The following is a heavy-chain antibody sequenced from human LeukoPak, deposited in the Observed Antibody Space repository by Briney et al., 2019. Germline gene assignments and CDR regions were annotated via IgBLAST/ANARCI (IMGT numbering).Heavy chain of an antibody. D-gene: IGHD5-24*01. V-gene: IGHV4-34*01. CDR3: ARDVEGRDGYNFFNYYYYMDV. Sequence: EASETLSLTCAVYGGSFSGYYWSWIRQPPGKGLEWIGEINHSGSTNYNPSLKSRVTISVDTSKNQFSLKLSSVTAADTAVYYCARDVEGRDGYNFFNYYYYMDVWGKGTTVIVSS. CDR1: GGSFSGYY. CDR2: INHSGST. J-gene: IGHJ6*03.